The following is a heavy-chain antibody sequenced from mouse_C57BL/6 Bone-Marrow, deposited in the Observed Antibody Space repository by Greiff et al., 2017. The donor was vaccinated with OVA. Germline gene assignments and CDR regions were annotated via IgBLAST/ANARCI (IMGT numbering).Heavy chain of an antibody. V-gene: IGHV5-12*01. CDR3: ARHRYYYAMDY. J-gene: IGHJ4*01. Sequence: EVQLVESGGGLVQPGGSLKLSCAASGFTFSDYYMYWVRQTPEHRLEWVAYISNGGGSTYYPDTVKGRSTIARDNAKNTPYLQMSRLKSEDTAMYYCARHRYYYAMDYWGQGTSVTVSS. CDR2: ISNGGGST. CDR1: GFTFSDYY.